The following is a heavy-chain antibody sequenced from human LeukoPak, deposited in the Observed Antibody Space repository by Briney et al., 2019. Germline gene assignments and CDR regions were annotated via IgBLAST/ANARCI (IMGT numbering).Heavy chain of an antibody. CDR2: ISSSSTYI. J-gene: IGHJ6*03. Sequence: PGGSLRLSCAASGFTFSSYSMNWVRQAPGKGLEWVSFISSSSTYIYYADSMKGRFTISRDDAKSSLYLQMNSLRAEDTAVYYCARAPAMILRPNYMDVWGKGTRSPSP. V-gene: IGHV3-21*01. CDR3: ARAPAMILRPNYMDV. CDR1: GFTFSSYS. D-gene: IGHD3-3*01.